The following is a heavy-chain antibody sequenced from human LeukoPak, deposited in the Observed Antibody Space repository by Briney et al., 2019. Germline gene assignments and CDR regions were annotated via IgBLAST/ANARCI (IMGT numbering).Heavy chain of an antibody. CDR3: ARVPLTTVTTDFDY. Sequence: GGSLRLSCAASGFTFSSYSMNWVRQAPGKGLEWVSSISSSSGYIYYADSVKGRFTISRDNAKNSLYLQMNSLRAEDTAVYYCARVPLTTVTTDFDYWGQGTLVTVSS. D-gene: IGHD4-17*01. V-gene: IGHV3-21*01. CDR1: GFTFSSYS. J-gene: IGHJ4*02. CDR2: ISSSSGYI.